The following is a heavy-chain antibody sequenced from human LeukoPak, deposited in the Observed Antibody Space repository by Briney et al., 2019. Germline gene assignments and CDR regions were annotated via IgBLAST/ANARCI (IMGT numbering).Heavy chain of an antibody. V-gene: IGHV3-11*01. D-gene: IGHD3-16*02. CDR1: GFTFSDYY. CDR2: ISSSGSTI. J-gene: IGHJ4*02. Sequence: AGGSLRLSCAASGFTFSDYYMSWIRQAPGKGLEWVSYISSSGSTIYYADSVKGRFTISRDNAKNSLYLQMNSLRAEDTAVYYCARDSDVWGSYRYLFDYWGQGTLVTVSS. CDR3: ARDSDVWGSYRYLFDY.